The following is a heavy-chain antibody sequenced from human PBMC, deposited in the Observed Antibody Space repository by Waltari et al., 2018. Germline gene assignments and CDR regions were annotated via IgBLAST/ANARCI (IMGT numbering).Heavy chain of an antibody. CDR1: Y. Sequence: YMHWVRQAPGQGLEWMGWINPNSGGTNYAQKFQGRVTMTRDTSISTAYMELSRLRSDDTAVDYCARDDSGRWYSSGLVDYWGQGTLVTVSS. D-gene: IGHD6-19*01. V-gene: IGHV1-2*02. CDR3: ARDDSGRWYSSGLVDY. CDR2: INPNSGGT. J-gene: IGHJ4*02.